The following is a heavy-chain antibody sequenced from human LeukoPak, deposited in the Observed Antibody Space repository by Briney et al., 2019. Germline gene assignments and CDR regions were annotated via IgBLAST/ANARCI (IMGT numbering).Heavy chain of an antibody. D-gene: IGHD6-19*01. Sequence: PGGSLRLSYAASGFTFSSYSMNWVRQAPGKGLEWVSSISSSSYIYYADSVKGRFTISRDNAKNSLYLQMNSLRAEDTAVYYCARDSAMGSGWFHDYWGQGTLVTVSS. CDR3: ARDSAMGSGWFHDY. J-gene: IGHJ4*02. CDR1: GFTFSSYS. CDR2: ISSSSYI. V-gene: IGHV3-21*01.